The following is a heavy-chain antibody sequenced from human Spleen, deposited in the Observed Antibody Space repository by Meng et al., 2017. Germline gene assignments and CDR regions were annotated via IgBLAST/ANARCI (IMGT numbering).Heavy chain of an antibody. Sequence: QVQLQQWGAGMFKPSETLSLTCAVYGGSFSGYYWSWIRQPPGKGLEWIGDINHSGSTNYNPSLKSRVTISVGTSKTQFSLKLSSVTAADTAVYYCAVKDYTFWSGYSSYYWGQGTLVTVSS. CDR1: GGSFSGYY. CDR3: AVKDYTFWSGYSSYY. J-gene: IGHJ4*02. D-gene: IGHD3-3*01. CDR2: INHSGST. V-gene: IGHV4-34*01.